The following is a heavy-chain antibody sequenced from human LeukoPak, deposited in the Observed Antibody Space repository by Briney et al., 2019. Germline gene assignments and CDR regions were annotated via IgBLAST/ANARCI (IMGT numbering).Heavy chain of an antibody. V-gene: IGHV3-30*02. D-gene: IGHD3-10*01. CDR3: AKDSAFYYIDV. Sequence: GGSLRLSCAASGFTFNNYGMHWVRQAPGKGLEWVAFIRYNGNNQYYADSVKGRFTISRDNSKNTLYLQMNSLKGDDTAVYYCAKDSAFYYIDVWGKGTTVIIS. J-gene: IGHJ6*03. CDR2: IRYNGNNQ. CDR1: GFTFNNYG.